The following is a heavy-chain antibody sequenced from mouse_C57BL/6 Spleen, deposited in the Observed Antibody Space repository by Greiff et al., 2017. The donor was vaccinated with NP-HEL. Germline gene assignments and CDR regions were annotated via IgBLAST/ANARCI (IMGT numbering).Heavy chain of an antibody. Sequence: VQLQQSGAELAKPGASVKLSCKASGYTFTSYWMHWVKQRPGQGLEWIGYINPSSGYTKYNQKFKDKATLTAAKSSSTAYMKLSSLTYEDSAVYYCAREDGSSDDAMDYWGQGTSVTVSS. CDR1: GYTFTSYW. D-gene: IGHD1-1*01. CDR3: AREDGSSDDAMDY. V-gene: IGHV1-7*01. CDR2: INPSSGYT. J-gene: IGHJ4*01.